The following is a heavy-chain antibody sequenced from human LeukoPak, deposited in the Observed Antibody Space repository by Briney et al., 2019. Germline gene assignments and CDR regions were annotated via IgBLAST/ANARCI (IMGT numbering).Heavy chain of an antibody. V-gene: IGHV1-46*01. CDR3: AREGFPPKISDFWSGLGPYYYYGMDV. CDR1: GYTVTIYY. J-gene: IGHJ6*02. CDR2: INPSGGST. Sequence: VASVKVSCKVSGYTVTIYYMHWVRQAPGQGLEWKGIINPSGGSTSYTQKFQGRVTMTRDTSTSTVYMELSSLRSEDTAVYYCAREGFPPKISDFWSGLGPYYYYGMDVWGQGTTVTVSS. D-gene: IGHD3-3*01.